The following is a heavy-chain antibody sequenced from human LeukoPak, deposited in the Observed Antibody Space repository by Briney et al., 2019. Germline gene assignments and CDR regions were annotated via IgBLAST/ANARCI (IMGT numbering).Heavy chain of an antibody. CDR2: ISGSGGST. J-gene: IGHJ4*02. CDR3: ARHRSYSSSWFDY. CDR1: GFTFSSYW. Sequence: GGSLRLSCAASGFTFSSYWMSWVRQAPGKGLEWVSAISGSGGSTYYADSVKGRFTISRDNSKNTLYLQMNSLRAEDTAVYYCARHRSYSSSWFDYWGQGTPVTVSS. V-gene: IGHV3-23*01. D-gene: IGHD6-13*01.